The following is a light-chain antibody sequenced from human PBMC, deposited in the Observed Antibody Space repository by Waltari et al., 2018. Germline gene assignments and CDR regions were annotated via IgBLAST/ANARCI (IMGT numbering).Light chain of an antibody. CDR2: EAS. CDR1: QDIRNN. V-gene: IGKV1-33*01. CDR3: QQSNNLPVT. J-gene: IGKJ3*01. Sequence: DIQMTQSPSSLSASVGERVTITCQANQDIRNNLNWYQQQPGKAPNLLIFEASTLETGVPSRVSGSGFGVDFSFTICSLQSEDIAAYFCQQSNNLPVTFGPGTKVHIK.